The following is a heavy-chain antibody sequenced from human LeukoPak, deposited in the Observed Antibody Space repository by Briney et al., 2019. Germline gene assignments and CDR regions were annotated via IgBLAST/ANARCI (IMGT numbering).Heavy chain of an antibody. CDR1: GYTFTSYG. D-gene: IGHD6-13*01. J-gene: IGHJ6*02. Sequence: GASVNVSCKASGYTFTSYGISWVRQAPGQGLEGMGWISAYNGNTNYAQKLQGRVTMTTATSTSKAYMELRSLRSDDTAVYYCARIAAAGKEGYYGMDVWGQGTTVTVSS. CDR3: ARIAAAGKEGYYGMDV. CDR2: ISAYNGNT. V-gene: IGHV1-18*01.